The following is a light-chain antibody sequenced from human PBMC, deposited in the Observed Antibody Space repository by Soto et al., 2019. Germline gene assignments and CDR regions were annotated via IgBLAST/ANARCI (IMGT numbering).Light chain of an antibody. Sequence: DIQLTQSPSSLSASVGDRVTLTCRASQSISNFLNWYQQKPGTAPKLLIYAASSLQSGVPARFSGSGSGTDFTLTISSLQPEDFVTYYCQHSYSAPPFTFGPGTKVDIK. CDR2: AAS. J-gene: IGKJ3*01. CDR3: QHSYSAPPFT. CDR1: QSISNF. V-gene: IGKV1-39*01.